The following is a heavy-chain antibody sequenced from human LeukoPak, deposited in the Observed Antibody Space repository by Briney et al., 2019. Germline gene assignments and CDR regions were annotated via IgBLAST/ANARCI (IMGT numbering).Heavy chain of an antibody. D-gene: IGHD4-23*01. CDR3: ARDDYGGIDDI. Sequence: ASVKVSCKASGYTFTSYDINWVRQATGQGLEWMGWMNPNSGNTGYAQKFQGRATMTRNTSISTAYMELNSLRSEDTAVYYCARDDYGGIDDIWGQGTMVAVSS. V-gene: IGHV1-8*01. CDR1: GYTFTSYD. J-gene: IGHJ3*02. CDR2: MNPNSGNT.